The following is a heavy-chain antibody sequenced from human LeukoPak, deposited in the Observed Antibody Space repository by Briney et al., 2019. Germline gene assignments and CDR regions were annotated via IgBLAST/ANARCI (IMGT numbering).Heavy chain of an antibody. D-gene: IGHD4-17*01. Sequence: GGSLRLSCAASGFTFSHYYMSWIRQAPGKGLEWVSYISSSGSTIYYADSVKGLFTIARDNAKNSLYLQMNSRSAEDTAVYYCASLHYCDYYFDYWGQGTLVTVSS. CDR2: ISSSGSTI. V-gene: IGHV3-11*01. CDR3: ASLHYCDYYFDY. J-gene: IGHJ4*02. CDR1: GFTFSHYY.